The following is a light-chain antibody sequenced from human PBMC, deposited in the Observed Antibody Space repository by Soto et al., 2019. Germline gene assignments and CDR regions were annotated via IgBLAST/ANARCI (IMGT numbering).Light chain of an antibody. V-gene: IGLV2-14*01. J-gene: IGLJ1*01. Sequence: QSALTQPASVSGSPGQSITISCTGTSSDIGAYNSVSWYQHHPGKAPKLIVFQVSFRPSAVSDRFSGSKSDNTASLTISGLQNEEEADYYCLSYKASSTFVFGTGTKVTV. CDR3: LSYKASSTFV. CDR1: SSDIGAYNS. CDR2: QVS.